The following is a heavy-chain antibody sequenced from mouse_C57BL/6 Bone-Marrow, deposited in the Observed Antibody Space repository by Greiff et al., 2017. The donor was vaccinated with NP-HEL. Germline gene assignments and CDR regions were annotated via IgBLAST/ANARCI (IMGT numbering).Heavy chain of an antibody. J-gene: IGHJ1*03. CDR2: INPNNGGT. V-gene: IGHV1-26*01. D-gene: IGHD1-1*01. Sequence: VQLQQSGPELVKPGASVKISCKASGSTFTDYYMNWVKQSHGKSLEWIGDINPNNGGTSYNQKFKGKATLTVDKSSSTAYMELRSLTSEDSAVYYCGRDYYGTTDGYWYFDVWGTGTTVTVSS. CDR1: GSTFTDYY. CDR3: GRDYYGTTDGYWYFDV.